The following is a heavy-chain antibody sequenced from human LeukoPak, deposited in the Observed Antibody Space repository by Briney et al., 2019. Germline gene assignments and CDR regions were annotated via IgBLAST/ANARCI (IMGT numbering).Heavy chain of an antibody. D-gene: IGHD6-6*01. CDR3: AKVVKAARPFSFNVDY. CDR2: ISGSGGST. Sequence: PGGSLRLSCAASGFTFSSYGMSWVRQAPGKGLEWVSAISGSGGSTYYADSVKGRFTISRDNSKNTLYLQMNSLRAEDTAVYYCAKVVKAARPFSFNVDYWGQGTLVTVSS. CDR1: GFTFSSYG. J-gene: IGHJ4*02. V-gene: IGHV3-23*01.